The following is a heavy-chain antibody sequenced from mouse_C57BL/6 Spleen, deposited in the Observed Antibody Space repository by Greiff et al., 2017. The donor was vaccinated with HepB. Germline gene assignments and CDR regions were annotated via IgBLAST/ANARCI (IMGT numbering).Heavy chain of an antibody. CDR2: FHPYNDDT. Sequence: VQRVESGAELVKPGASVKMSCKASGYTFTTYPIEWMKQNHGKSLEWIGNFHPYNDDTKYNEKFKGKATLTVEKSSSTVYLELSRLTSDDSAVYYCAIITTDFHAMDYWGQGTSVTVSS. J-gene: IGHJ4*01. D-gene: IGHD1-1*01. V-gene: IGHV1-47*01. CDR1: GYTFTTYP. CDR3: AIITTDFHAMDY.